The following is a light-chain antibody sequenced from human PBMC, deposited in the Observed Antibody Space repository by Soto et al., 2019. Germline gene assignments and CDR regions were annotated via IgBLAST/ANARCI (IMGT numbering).Light chain of an antibody. Sequence: QAVVTQEPSLTVSPGGTVTLTCGSSTGAVTSGNYPYWLQKKPGQAPRTLIYDTTNKQSWTPARFSGSLLGGKAALTLAGAQTDDEADYYCLLSYSGTNWVFGGGTKLTVL. CDR1: TGAVTSGNY. CDR2: DTT. V-gene: IGLV7-46*01. CDR3: LLSYSGTNWV. J-gene: IGLJ3*02.